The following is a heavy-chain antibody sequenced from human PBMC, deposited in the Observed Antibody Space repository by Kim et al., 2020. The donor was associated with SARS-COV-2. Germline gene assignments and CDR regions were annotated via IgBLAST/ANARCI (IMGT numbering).Heavy chain of an antibody. J-gene: IGHJ4*02. CDR3: AKVSRSYDRNNFDH. D-gene: IGHD3-22*01. V-gene: IGHV3-23*01. Sequence: AETVKGRFTISGDSSKSTLHVQMNSQRAEDTAVYYCAKVSRSYDRNNFDHWGQGTMVTVSP.